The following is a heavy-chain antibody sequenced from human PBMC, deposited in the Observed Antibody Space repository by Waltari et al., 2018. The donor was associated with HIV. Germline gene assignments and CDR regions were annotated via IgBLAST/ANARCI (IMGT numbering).Heavy chain of an antibody. Sequence: QLVESGGGVVQPGGALRLTCAASGFLFSDHGMHWVRQAPGKGLEWLTFISYDASDQYYAKSVKGRFTISRDNSKKTVFLEMNNLKIEDTAIYFCAKAPTTSTALVQGSWGQGTLVIVSS. CDR3: AKAPTTSTALVQGS. D-gene: IGHD5-18*01. CDR2: ISYDASDQ. V-gene: IGHV3-30*18. CDR1: GFLFSDHG. J-gene: IGHJ5*02.